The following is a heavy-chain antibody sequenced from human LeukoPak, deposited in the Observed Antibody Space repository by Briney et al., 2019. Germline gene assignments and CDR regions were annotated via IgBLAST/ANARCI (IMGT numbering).Heavy chain of an antibody. Sequence: GASVKVSCKASGYTFTSCDINWVRQAPGQGLEWMGWMNPNSGNTGYGQSLQGRITMTRDISIGKAYMELSNLTSEDTAIYYCTRGSSGRRDNWGQGTLVTVSA. D-gene: IGHD6-19*01. CDR2: MNPNSGNT. CDR3: TRGSSGRRDN. CDR1: GYTFTSCD. J-gene: IGHJ4*02. V-gene: IGHV1-8*01.